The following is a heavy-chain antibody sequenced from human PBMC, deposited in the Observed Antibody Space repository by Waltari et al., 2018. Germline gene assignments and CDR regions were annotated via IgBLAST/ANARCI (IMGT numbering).Heavy chain of an antibody. CDR1: GFTFSASW. CDR3: ARDRPTPWSPGDNFDS. D-gene: IGHD2-21*01. J-gene: IGHJ4*02. CDR2: IDEDGAII. Sequence: EVQLVESGGGVVQPGGSLRLSCAASGFTFSASWMHWVRHVPGKGLAWVARIDEDGAIITYADFVRGRFTISRDNAKNTVQLVMESLRVEDTAVYYCARDRPTPWSPGDNFDSWGQGALVTVSS. V-gene: IGHV3-74*03.